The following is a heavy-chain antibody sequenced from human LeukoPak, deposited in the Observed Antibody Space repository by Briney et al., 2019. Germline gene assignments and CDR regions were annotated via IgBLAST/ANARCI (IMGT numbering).Heavy chain of an antibody. D-gene: IGHD5-18*01. J-gene: IGHJ4*02. V-gene: IGHV4-39*07. CDR2: INHSGST. CDR3: AREGRGYSYGRMGY. Sequence: SETLSLTCTVSGGSISSSSYYWSWIRQPPGKGLEWIGEINHSGSTNYNPSLKSRVTISVDTSKNQFSLKLSSVTAADTAVYYCAREGRGYSYGRMGYWGQGTLVTVSS. CDR1: GGSISSSSYY.